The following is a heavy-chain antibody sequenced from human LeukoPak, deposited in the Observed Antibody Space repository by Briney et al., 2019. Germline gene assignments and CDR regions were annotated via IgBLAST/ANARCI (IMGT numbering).Heavy chain of an antibody. D-gene: IGHD2-2*02. V-gene: IGHV3-30-3*01. CDR3: AREYQLLYNY. CDR1: GFTFSSYA. J-gene: IGHJ4*02. Sequence: GGSLRLSCAASGFTFSSYAVHWVRQAPGKGLEWVAVISYDGSNKYYADSVKGRFTISRDNSKNTLYLQMNSLRAEDTAVYYCAREYQLLYNYWGQGTLVTVSS. CDR2: ISYDGSNK.